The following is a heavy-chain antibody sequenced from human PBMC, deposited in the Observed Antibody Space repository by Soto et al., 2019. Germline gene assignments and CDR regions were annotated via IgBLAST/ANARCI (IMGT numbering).Heavy chain of an antibody. CDR1: GGSISSSSYY. V-gene: IGHV4-39*01. CDR2: IYYSGST. CDR3: ARQNMITFGGVPSDAFDI. J-gene: IGHJ3*02. D-gene: IGHD3-16*01. Sequence: SETLSLTCTVSGGSISSSSYYWGWIRQPPGKGLEWIGSIYYSGSTYYNPSLKSRVTISVDTSKNQFSLKLSSVTAADTAVYYCARQNMITFGGVPSDAFDIWGQGTMGTVS.